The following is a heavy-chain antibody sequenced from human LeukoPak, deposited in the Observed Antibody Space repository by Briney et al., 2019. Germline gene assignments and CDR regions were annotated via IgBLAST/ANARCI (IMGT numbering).Heavy chain of an antibody. V-gene: IGHV3-33*01. D-gene: IGHD4-17*01. CDR2: IWYDGNNK. J-gene: IGHJ4*02. CDR1: GFTFNSYG. Sequence: GVSLRLSCAASGFTFNSYGIHWVRQAPGKGLEWVAVIWYDGNNKYYADSVKGRFTISRDSSKNTMYLQMNSLRAEDTAVYYCAREHTTVTSLLDYWGQGTLVTVSS. CDR3: AREHTTVTSLLDY.